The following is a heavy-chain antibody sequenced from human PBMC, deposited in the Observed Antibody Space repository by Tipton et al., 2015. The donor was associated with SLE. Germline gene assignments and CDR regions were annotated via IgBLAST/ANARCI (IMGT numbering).Heavy chain of an antibody. CDR1: GFTVSSNY. V-gene: IGHV3-53*01. Sequence: SLRLSCAASGFTVSSNYMSWVRQAPGKGLEWVSVIYSGGSTYYADSVKGRFTISRDNSKNTLYLQMNSLRAEDTAVYYCAKDSIVGATKDWGQGTLVTVSS. D-gene: IGHD1-26*01. CDR2: IYSGGST. CDR3: AKDSIVGATKD. J-gene: IGHJ4*02.